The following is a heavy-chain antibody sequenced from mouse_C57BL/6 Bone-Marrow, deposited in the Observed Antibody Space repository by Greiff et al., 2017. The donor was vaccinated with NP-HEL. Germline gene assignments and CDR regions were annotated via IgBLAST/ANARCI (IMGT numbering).Heavy chain of an antibody. Sequence: VQLQQPGAELVKPGASVKLSCKASGYTFTEYTIHWVKQRPRQGLEWIGWFYPGSGSTKYNEKFKDKATLTADKSSSTVYMELSRLTSEDSAGYFCARHEEDYRGVSFDYWGQGTTLTVSS. J-gene: IGHJ2*01. CDR1: GYTFTEYT. V-gene: IGHV1-62-2*01. D-gene: IGHD1-1*02. CDR2: FYPGSGST. CDR3: ARHEEDYRGVSFDY.